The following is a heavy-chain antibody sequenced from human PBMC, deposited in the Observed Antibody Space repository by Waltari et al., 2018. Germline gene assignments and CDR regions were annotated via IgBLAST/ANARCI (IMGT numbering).Heavy chain of an antibody. CDR2: IYYSGKT. CDR1: GGSISSDGSF. V-gene: IGHV4-31*03. J-gene: IGHJ4*02. D-gene: IGHD3-3*01. CDR3: ARGFDFWTGPGYFDS. Sequence: QVQLQESGPGLVKPSQTLSLTCIVSGGSISSDGSFWTWIRQHPGKGLEWIGYIYYSGKTDYNPSLKSRLIISVDTSKNQFSLKLSSVTAADTAVYYCARGFDFWTGPGYFDSWGQGTLVTVSS.